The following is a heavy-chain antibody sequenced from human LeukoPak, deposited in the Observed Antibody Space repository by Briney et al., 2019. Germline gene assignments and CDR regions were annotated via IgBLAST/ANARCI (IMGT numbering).Heavy chain of an antibody. J-gene: IGHJ4*02. CDR1: GNTFTAYY. Sequence: ASVKVSCKVSGNTFTAYYVHWVRQAPGQGLEWMGWINPKNGDTNLAEKFQGRVTMTRDTSIIAAYMELNGLTVDDTAVYYCARAGSGSFYYWGQGTLVTVSS. CDR3: ARAGSGSFYY. D-gene: IGHD3-10*01. V-gene: IGHV1-2*02. CDR2: INPKNGDT.